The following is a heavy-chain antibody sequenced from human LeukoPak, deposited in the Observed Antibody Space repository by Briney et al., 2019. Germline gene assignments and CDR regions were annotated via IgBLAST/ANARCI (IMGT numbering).Heavy chain of an antibody. V-gene: IGHV1-2*02. CDR2: INPNSGGT. CDR1: GYTFTSYG. J-gene: IGHJ4*02. D-gene: IGHD1-1*01. CDR3: ARDFGTDY. Sequence: ASVKVSCKASGYTFTSYGISWVRQAPGQGLEWMGWINPNSGGTNYAQKFQGRVTMTRDTSISTAYMELSRLRSDDTAVYYCARDFGTDYWGQGTLVTVSS.